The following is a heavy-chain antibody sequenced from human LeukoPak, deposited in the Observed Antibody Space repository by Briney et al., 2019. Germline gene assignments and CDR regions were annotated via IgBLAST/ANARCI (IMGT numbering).Heavy chain of an antibody. Sequence: GGSLRLSCAASGFTFSSYAMSWVRQAPGKGLEWVSAISGSGGSTYYADSVKGRFTISRDNSKNTLYLQMNSLRAEGTAVYYCAKEYRYSSSWYPFDYWGQGTLVTVSS. CDR1: GFTFSSYA. CDR2: ISGSGGST. J-gene: IGHJ4*02. CDR3: AKEYRYSSSWYPFDY. V-gene: IGHV3-23*01. D-gene: IGHD6-13*01.